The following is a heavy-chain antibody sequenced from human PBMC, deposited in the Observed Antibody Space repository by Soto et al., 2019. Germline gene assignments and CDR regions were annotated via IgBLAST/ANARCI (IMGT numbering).Heavy chain of an antibody. D-gene: IGHD1-1*01. Sequence: EVQLVESGGGLVKPGGSLRLSCAASGFTINDAWMTWVRQAPGKGLEWVGRIQSKADGGTTHYAAPVRGRFTVSTEDSKNTLYLEMNSLKTDDTAVYYFVRGLNWNDNYWGQGTLVTVSS. V-gene: IGHV3-15*01. CDR3: VRGLNWNDNY. CDR1: GFTINDAW. J-gene: IGHJ4*02. CDR2: IQSKADGGTT.